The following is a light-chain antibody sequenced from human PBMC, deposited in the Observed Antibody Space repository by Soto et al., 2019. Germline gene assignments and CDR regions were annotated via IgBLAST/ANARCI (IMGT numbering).Light chain of an antibody. CDR3: QQYNDWPLT. CDR1: QSVSRD. V-gene: IGKV3D-15*01. Sequence: EIVMTQSPATLSVSPGERATLSCRASQSVSRDLAWYQQKPGQAPRLLIYDISTRATGIPTRFSGSGSGTEFTLTISSLQSEDFAAYYCQQYNDWPLTFGGGTKVDIK. J-gene: IGKJ4*01. CDR2: DIS.